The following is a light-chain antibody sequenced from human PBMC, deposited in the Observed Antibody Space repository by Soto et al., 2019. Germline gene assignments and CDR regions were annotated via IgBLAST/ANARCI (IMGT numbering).Light chain of an antibody. V-gene: IGLV2-14*01. CDR1: SSDVGAYNY. Sequence: QSVLTQPASVSGSPGQSITISCTGTSSDVGAYNYVSWYQQHPGKAPKLMISEVSKRPSGVSNRFSGSKSGNTASLTISGLQDEDEAHYCCSSFTSSNTVVFGGGTQLTVL. J-gene: IGLJ2*01. CDR2: EVS. CDR3: SSFTSSNTVV.